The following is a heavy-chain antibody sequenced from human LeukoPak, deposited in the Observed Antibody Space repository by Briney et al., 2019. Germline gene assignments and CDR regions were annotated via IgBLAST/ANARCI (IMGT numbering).Heavy chain of an antibody. CDR3: ARGPWGVIGAFDI. D-gene: IGHD3-16*02. Sequence: ASVKVSCKASGYTFTGYYMHWVRQAPGQGLEWMGRIIPIFGTANYAQKFQGRVTITTDESTSTAYMELSSLRSEDTAVYYCARGPWGVIGAFDIWGQGTMVTVSS. CDR1: GYTFTGYY. CDR2: IIPIFGTA. J-gene: IGHJ3*02. V-gene: IGHV1-69*05.